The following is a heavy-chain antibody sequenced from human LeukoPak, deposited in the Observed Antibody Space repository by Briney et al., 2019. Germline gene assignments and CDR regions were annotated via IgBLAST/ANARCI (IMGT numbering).Heavy chain of an antibody. V-gene: IGHV3-30*04. D-gene: IGHD3-22*01. CDR1: GFTFSSYA. CDR3: ARGRYYYDSSGYLYYFDY. J-gene: IGHJ4*02. CDR2: ISYDGSNK. Sequence: GGSLRLSCAASGFTFSSYAMHWVRQAPGKGLEWVAVISYDGSNKYYADSVKGRFTISRDNSKNTLYLQMNSLRAEDTAVYYCARGRYYYDSSGYLYYFDYWGQGTLVTVSS.